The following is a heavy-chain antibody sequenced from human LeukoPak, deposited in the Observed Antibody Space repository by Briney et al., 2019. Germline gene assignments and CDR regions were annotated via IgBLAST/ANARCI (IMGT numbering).Heavy chain of an antibody. D-gene: IGHD5-18*01. V-gene: IGHV4-39*01. Sequence: SETLSLTCTVSGGSISSSSTDWGWIRQPPGKGLEWIGSIYYSKNTYYNPSLKSRVTISADTSKNQFSLTLGSVSATDTAVYYCVSPRGFIYGYFDYLGQGTLVTVSS. CDR2: IYYSKNT. J-gene: IGHJ4*02. CDR3: VSPRGFIYGYFDY. CDR1: GGSISSSSTD.